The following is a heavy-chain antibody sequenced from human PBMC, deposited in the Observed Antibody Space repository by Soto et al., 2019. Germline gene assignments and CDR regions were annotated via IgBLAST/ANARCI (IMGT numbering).Heavy chain of an antibody. V-gene: IGHV1-69*02. CDR1: GGTFSSYT. D-gene: IGHD5-18*01. CDR3: ASLGVDTAENGYYYYYYGMDV. Sequence: GASVKVSCKASGGTFSSYTISWVRQAPGQGLEWMGRIIPILGIANYAQKFQGRVTITADKSTSTAYMELSSLRSEDTAVYYCASLGVDTAENGYYYYYYGMDVWGQGTTVTVSS. CDR2: IIPILGIA. J-gene: IGHJ6*02.